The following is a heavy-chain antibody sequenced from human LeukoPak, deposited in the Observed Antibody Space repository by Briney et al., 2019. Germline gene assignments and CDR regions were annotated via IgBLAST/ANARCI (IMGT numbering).Heavy chain of an antibody. CDR1: GGSISSGNYY. CDR2: IYTSGGT. Sequence: SQTLSLTCTVSGGSISSGNYYWSWLRQPAGTGLEWIGRIYTSGGTNCNPSLESRVTILIDTPKNQFSLKLSSVTAADTAVYYCARSYSSSWYSSFDIWGHGTMVTVSS. CDR3: ARSYSSSWYSSFDI. D-gene: IGHD6-13*01. V-gene: IGHV4-61*02. J-gene: IGHJ3*02.